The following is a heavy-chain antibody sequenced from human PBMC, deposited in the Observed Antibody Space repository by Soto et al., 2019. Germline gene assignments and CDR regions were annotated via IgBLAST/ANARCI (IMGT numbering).Heavy chain of an antibody. J-gene: IGHJ4*02. CDR1: GGSFSGYY. V-gene: IGHV4-59*10. CDR3: ARGSSRWDY. CDR2: IYSGGRN. Sequence: SETLSLTCAVYGGSFSGYYWSWIRQPAGKGLEWIGRIYSGGRNNYNPSLKSRVTMSVDTSKNQFSLRLSSVTAADTAMYYCARGSSRWDYWGQGTLVTVYS. D-gene: IGHD6-13*01.